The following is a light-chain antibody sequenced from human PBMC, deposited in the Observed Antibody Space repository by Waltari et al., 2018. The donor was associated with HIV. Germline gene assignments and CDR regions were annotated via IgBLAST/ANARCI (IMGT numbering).Light chain of an antibody. CDR1: QHIKTF. CDR2: GVS. Sequence: IQLTQSPSSLSASLGDKVTIACRASQHIKTFLNWYQVRPGKAPRVLIYGVSSLSTGVPSRFTGDGSGTDFTLTINNQQPEDFASYFCQQTYSVSITFGPGTRLEI. CDR3: QQTYSVSIT. V-gene: IGKV1-39*01. J-gene: IGKJ5*01.